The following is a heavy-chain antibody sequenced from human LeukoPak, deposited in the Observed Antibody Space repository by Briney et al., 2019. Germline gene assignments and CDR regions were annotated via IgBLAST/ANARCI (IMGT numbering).Heavy chain of an antibody. J-gene: IGHJ4*02. CDR1: GGSISRSSYY. CDR3: AEDGIRYFDWLLDYFDY. V-gene: IGHV4-39*01. Sequence: SETLSLTCTVSGGSISRSSYYWGWIRQPPGKGLEWIGSIYYSGSTYYNPSLKSRVTISVDTSKNQFSLKLSSVTAADTAVYYQAEDGIRYFDWLLDYFDYWGQGTLVTVSS. D-gene: IGHD3-9*01. CDR2: IYYSGST.